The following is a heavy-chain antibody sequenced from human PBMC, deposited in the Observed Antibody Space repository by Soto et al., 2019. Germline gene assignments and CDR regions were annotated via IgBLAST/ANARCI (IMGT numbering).Heavy chain of an antibody. Sequence: QVTVKESGPVLVKPTETLTLTCTVSGFSLSNAGLGVSWIRQPPGKALEWLAHIFSNDEKSYSTSLKSRLTISKDTSKSLVVLTMTNMDPVDTATYYCASTSSTSWYWFDPWGQGTLVTVSS. CDR3: ASTSSTSWYWFDP. D-gene: IGHD6-13*01. CDR2: IFSNDEK. CDR1: GFSLSNAGLG. J-gene: IGHJ5*02. V-gene: IGHV2-26*04.